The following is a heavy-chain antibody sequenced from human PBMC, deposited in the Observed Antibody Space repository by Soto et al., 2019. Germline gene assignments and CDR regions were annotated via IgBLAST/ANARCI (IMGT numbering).Heavy chain of an antibody. D-gene: IGHD3-10*01. CDR2: VNPIVSMS. Sequence: QVQLVQSGAEVKRPGSSVKVSCKASGDTFNFYSINWVRQAPGVGLEWMGRVNPIVSMSNYAQKFQGRVTKTEDKSTSTAYMEPSSLRYEDTAIYYCASSYGSGYRAFDYWGQGALVTVSS. J-gene: IGHJ4*02. CDR1: GDTFNFYS. V-gene: IGHV1-69*02. CDR3: ASSYGSGYRAFDY.